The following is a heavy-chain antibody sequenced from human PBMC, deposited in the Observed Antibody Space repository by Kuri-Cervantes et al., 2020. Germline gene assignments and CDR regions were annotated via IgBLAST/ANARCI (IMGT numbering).Heavy chain of an antibody. V-gene: IGHV4-4*02. Sequence: SETLSLTCAVSGGSTSSSNWWSWVRQPPGKGLEWIGEIYHSGSTNYNPSLKSRVTISVDTSKNQFSLKLSSVTAADTAVYYCASTYGSGWYSGYWGQGTLVTVSS. CDR1: GGSTSSSNW. J-gene: IGHJ4*02. D-gene: IGHD6-19*01. CDR3: ASTYGSGWYSGY. CDR2: IYHSGST.